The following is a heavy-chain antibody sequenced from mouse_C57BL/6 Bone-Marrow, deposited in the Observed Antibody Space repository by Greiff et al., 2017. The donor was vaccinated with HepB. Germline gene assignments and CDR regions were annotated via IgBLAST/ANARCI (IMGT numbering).Heavy chain of an antibody. D-gene: IGHD2-3*01. CDR3: ARGRLLPFAY. V-gene: IGHV1-69*01. CDR1: GYTFTSYW. J-gene: IGHJ3*01. CDR2: IDPSDSYT. Sequence: VQLQQPGAELVMPGASVKLSCKASGYTFTSYWMHWVKQRPGQGLEWIGEIDPSDSYTNYNQKVKGKSTLTVDKSSSTAYMQLSSLTSEDSAVYYCARGRLLPFAYWGQGTLVTVSS.